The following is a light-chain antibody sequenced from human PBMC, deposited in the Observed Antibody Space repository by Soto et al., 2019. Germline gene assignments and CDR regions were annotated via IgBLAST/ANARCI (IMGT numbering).Light chain of an antibody. CDR1: SSDVGGYNY. CDR2: EVS. CDR3: SSYTTGSTRV. V-gene: IGLV2-14*01. J-gene: IGLJ1*01. Sequence: QYALTQPASVSGSPGQSITISCTGTSSDVGGYNYVSWYQQHPGKAPKLMIYEVSNRPSGVSNRFSGSKSGNTASLTISGLQVEDEADYYCSSYTTGSTRVFGTGTKLTVL.